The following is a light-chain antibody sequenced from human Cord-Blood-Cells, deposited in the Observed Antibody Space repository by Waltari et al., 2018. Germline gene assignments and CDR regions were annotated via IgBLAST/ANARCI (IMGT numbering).Light chain of an antibody. Sequence: NFMLTQPHSVSESPGKTVTISCTGSSGSIASNYGQWYQQRPGSAPTTVIYEDNQRPSGVPDRFSGSIDSSSNSASLTISGLKTEDEADYYCQSYDSSNRGVFGGGTKLTVL. CDR2: EDN. V-gene: IGLV6-57*02. CDR3: QSYDSSNRGV. J-gene: IGLJ2*01. CDR1: SGSIASNY.